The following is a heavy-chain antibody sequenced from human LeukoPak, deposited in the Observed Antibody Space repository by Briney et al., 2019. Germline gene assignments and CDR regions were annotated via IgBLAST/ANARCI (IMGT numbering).Heavy chain of an antibody. D-gene: IGHD6-6*01. V-gene: IGHV6-1*01. J-gene: IGHJ3*02. Sequence: SQTLSLTCAISGDSVSSNSATWNWIRQSPSRGLEWLGRTYYRSKWYNDYVISVKSRITINPDTSKNQFSLQLNSVTPEDTAVYYCARRASSSGGFDIWGLGTKVTVSP. CDR1: GDSVSSNSAT. CDR3: ARRASSSGGFDI. CDR2: TYYRSKWYN.